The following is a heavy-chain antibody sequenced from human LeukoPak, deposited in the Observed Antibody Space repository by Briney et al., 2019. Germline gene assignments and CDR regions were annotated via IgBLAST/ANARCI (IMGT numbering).Heavy chain of an antibody. V-gene: IGHV3-23*01. CDR3: AKWTGANCYSGGLDV. CDR2: ISGSGGYT. Sequence: GGSLRLSCAATRFTFDSYAMTWVRQAPGRGLEWVSGISGSGGYTFYADSVKGRFTISRDNLKNTVYLQMISLRAEDTALYYCAKWTGANCYSGGLDVWGQGTTVTVSS. D-gene: IGHD2-15*01. J-gene: IGHJ6*02. CDR1: RFTFDSYA.